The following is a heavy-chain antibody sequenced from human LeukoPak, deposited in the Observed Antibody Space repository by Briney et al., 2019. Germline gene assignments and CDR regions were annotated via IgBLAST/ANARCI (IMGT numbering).Heavy chain of an antibody. V-gene: IGHV1-46*03. CDR2: INPSGGST. CDR1: GYTSTSYY. CDR3: ATLGKTTRRAEAFVGY. Sequence: ASVKVSCKASGYTSTSYYMHWVRQAPGQGLEWMGIINPSGGSTSYAQKFQGRVTMTRDTSTSTVYMELSSLRSEDTAVYYCATLGKTTRRAEAFVGYWGQGTLVTVSS. D-gene: IGHD3-16*01. J-gene: IGHJ4*02.